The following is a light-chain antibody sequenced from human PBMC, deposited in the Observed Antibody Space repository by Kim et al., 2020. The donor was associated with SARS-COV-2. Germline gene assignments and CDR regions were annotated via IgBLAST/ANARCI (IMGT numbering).Light chain of an antibody. CDR2: GAS. CDR3: QQYADSSLS. J-gene: IGKJ4*01. V-gene: IGKV3-20*01. Sequence: DIVLTQSPSTLSLSPGERATLSCRASQSVSSSLAWYQQRPGQTPRLLIYGASTRATGIPDRFSGSGSGTDFILTISRLEPEDFAIYYCQQYADSSLSFGGGTKVEIK. CDR1: QSVSSS.